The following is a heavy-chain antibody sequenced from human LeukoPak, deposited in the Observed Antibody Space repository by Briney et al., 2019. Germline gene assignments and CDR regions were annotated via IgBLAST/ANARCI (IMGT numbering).Heavy chain of an antibody. V-gene: IGHV3-23*01. J-gene: IGHJ4*02. CDR3: AKCNCRGATTGFDY. Sequence: PGGSLILSCAASGFTCSSYAMSWVRQAPGKGLEWVSAISGSGGSTYYADSVKGRFTISRDNSKNTLYLQMNSLRAEDTAVYYCAKCNCRGATTGFDYWGQGTLVTVSS. CDR2: ISGSGGST. CDR1: GFTCSSYA. D-gene: IGHD4-17*01.